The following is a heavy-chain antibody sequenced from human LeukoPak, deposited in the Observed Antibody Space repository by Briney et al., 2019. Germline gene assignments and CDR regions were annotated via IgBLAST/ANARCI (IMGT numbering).Heavy chain of an antibody. D-gene: IGHD2-15*01. CDR1: GYTFTSYG. V-gene: IGHV1-2*02. CDR2: INPNSGGT. CDR3: ARDDRYCSGGSCYSGWFDP. Sequence: ASVKVSCKASGYTFTSYGISWVRQAPGQGLEWMGWINPNSGGTNYAQKFQGRVTMTRDTSISTAYMELSRLRSDDTAVYYCARDDRYCSGGSCYSGWFDPWGQGTLVTVSS. J-gene: IGHJ5*02.